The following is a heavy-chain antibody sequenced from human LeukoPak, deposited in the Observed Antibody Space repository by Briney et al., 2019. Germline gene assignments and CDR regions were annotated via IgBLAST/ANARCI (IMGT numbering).Heavy chain of an antibody. CDR2: INPNSGGT. D-gene: IGHD6-19*01. J-gene: IGHJ4*02. Sequence: ASVKVSCKASGYTFTGYYMHWVRQAPGQGLEWMGWINPNSGGTNYAQKFQGRVTMTRDTSISTAYMELSRLRSDDTAVYYCARLEAVGGPDDYWGQGTLVTVSS. V-gene: IGHV1-2*02. CDR1: GYTFTGYY. CDR3: ARLEAVGGPDDY.